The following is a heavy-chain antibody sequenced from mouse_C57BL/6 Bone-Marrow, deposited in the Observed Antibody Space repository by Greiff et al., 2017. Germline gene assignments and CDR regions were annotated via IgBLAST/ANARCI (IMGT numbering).Heavy chain of an antibody. D-gene: IGHD2-5*01. Sequence: VQLQQPGAELVKPGASVKVSCKASGYTFTSYWLPWVKQRPGQGLEWIGRLHPSDSDTNYNQKFKGPATLTVDKSSSTAYMQISSLTSEDSAVYYCAIGCYSNFFSYWGQGTLVTVSA. CDR2: LHPSDSDT. V-gene: IGHV1-74*01. J-gene: IGHJ3*01. CDR3: AIGCYSNFFSY. CDR1: GYTFTSYW.